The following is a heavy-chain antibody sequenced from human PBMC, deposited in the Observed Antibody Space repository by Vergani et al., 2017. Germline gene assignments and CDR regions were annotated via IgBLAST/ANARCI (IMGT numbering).Heavy chain of an antibody. CDR3: ANLPSGYDLGVQGDY. CDR2: ISGSGGST. V-gene: IGHV3-23*01. J-gene: IGHJ4*02. CDR1: GFTFSSYA. D-gene: IGHD5-12*01. Sequence: EVQLLESGGGLVQPGGSLRLSCAASGFTFSSYAMSWVRQASGKGLEWVSAISGSGGSTYYADSVKGRFTISRDNSKNTLYLQMNSLRADDTAVYYCANLPSGYDLGVQGDYWGQGTLVTVSS.